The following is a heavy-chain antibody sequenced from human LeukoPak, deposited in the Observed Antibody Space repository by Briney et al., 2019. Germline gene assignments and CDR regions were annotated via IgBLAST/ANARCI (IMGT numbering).Heavy chain of an antibody. CDR3: AKGSHYDILTGSLDY. Sequence: PGRSPRLSCAASGFTFDDYAMNWVRQAPGKGLEWVSGISWNSGSIGYADSVKGRFTISRDNAKNSLYLQMNSLRAEDTALYYCAKGSHYDILTGSLDYWGQGTLVTVSS. V-gene: IGHV3-9*01. CDR2: ISWNSGSI. J-gene: IGHJ4*02. D-gene: IGHD3-9*01. CDR1: GFTFDDYA.